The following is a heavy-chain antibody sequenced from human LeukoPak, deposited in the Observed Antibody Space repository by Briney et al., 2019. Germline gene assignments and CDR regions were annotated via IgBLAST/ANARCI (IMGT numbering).Heavy chain of an antibody. Sequence: SETLSLTCTVSGDSISPYYWSCIRQRPGQGLEWIWYIYYGGNSTYNTSIKCRVTISVDTSRNQFTLTQSFVTAADTAVYYCARSGTVTTFYYYYFMGVWGQGTTVTVSS. V-gene: IGHV4-59*01. CDR3: ARSGTVTTFYYYYFMGV. CDR2: IYYGGNS. D-gene: IGHD4-17*01. J-gene: IGHJ6*03. CDR1: GDSISPYY.